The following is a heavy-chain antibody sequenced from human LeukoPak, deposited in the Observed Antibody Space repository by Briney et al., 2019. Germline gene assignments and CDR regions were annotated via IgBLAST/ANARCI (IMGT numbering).Heavy chain of an antibody. CDR3: ARDALYSGEFSVY. CDR1: GGTFSSYA. J-gene: IGHJ4*02. V-gene: IGHV1-69*05. CDR2: IIPIFGTA. Sequence: SVKASCKASGGTFSSYAISWVRQAPGQGLEWMGGIIPIFGTANYAQKFQGRVTITTDESTSTAYMELSSLRSEDTAVYYCARDALYSGEFSVYWGQGTLVTVSS. D-gene: IGHD1-26*01.